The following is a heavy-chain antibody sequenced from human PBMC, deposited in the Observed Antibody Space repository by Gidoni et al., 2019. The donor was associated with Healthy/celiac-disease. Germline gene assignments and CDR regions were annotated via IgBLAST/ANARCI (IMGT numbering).Heavy chain of an antibody. J-gene: IGHJ6*02. CDR2: ISAYNGNT. D-gene: IGHD1-26*01. CDR1: GYTSTSYG. V-gene: IGHV1-18*04. Sequence: LVQSRAEVKKPGDSVKASCTASGYTSTSYGISRVRQSPGQGLEWLGWISAYNGNTNYAQELQGRGTMTSETYTSTAYMGLRSLKSDETAVYYCAREGVGGKGGYYYYGMDVWGQGTTVTVSS. CDR3: AREGVGGKGGYYYYGMDV.